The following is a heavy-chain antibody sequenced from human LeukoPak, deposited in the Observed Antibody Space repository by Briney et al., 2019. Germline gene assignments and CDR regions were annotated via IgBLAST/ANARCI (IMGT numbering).Heavy chain of an antibody. J-gene: IGHJ4*02. CDR3: ARDADGPGSLIDH. CDR1: GFSFNTYW. V-gene: IGHV3-74*01. CDR2: ISSDGSTT. Sequence: GGSLRLPCAASGFSFNTYWMQWVRQAPGKGLEWVSRISSDGSTTTYADSVQGRFSVSRDNGKNTLYLQASSLRADDTAVYYCARDADGPGSLIDHWGQGTLVTVSS. D-gene: IGHD2-8*01.